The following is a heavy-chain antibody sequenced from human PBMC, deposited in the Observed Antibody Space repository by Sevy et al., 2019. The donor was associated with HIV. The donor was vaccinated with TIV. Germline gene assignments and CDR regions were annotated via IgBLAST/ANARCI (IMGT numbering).Heavy chain of an antibody. Sequence: GESLKISCAASGFTFSNYFINWVRQAPGKGLEWVSSISSGSNYIFYADSVKGRFTISRDNAKNSLYLHMNSLRAEDTAVYYCARGDYYGSLYYFDYWGPGTLVTVSS. CDR2: ISSGSNYI. J-gene: IGHJ4*02. D-gene: IGHD3-10*01. CDR3: ARGDYYGSLYYFDY. CDR1: GFTFSNYF. V-gene: IGHV3-21*01.